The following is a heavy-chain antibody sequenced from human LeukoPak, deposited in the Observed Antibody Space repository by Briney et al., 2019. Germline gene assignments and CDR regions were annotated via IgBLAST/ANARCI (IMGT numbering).Heavy chain of an antibody. V-gene: IGHV3-9*01. Sequence: PGGSLRLSCAASGFTFDDYAMHWVRQAPGKGLEWVSGISWNSGSIGYADSVKGRFTISRDNAKNSLYLQMNSLRAEDTAVYYCARDVVEYCSGGSCTRYAYWGQGSLVTVSS. D-gene: IGHD2-15*01. J-gene: IGHJ4*02. CDR3: ARDVVEYCSGGSCTRYAY. CDR2: ISWNSGSI. CDR1: GFTFDDYA.